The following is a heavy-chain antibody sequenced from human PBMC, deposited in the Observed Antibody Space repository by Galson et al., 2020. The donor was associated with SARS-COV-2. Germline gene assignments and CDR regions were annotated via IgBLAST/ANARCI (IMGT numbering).Heavy chain of an antibody. CDR2: IKQDGSEK. J-gene: IGHJ5*02. V-gene: IGHV3-7*01. CDR1: GFTFSSYW. CDR3: ARDYDDFFPRNWFDP. Sequence: GGSLRLSCAASGFTFSSYWMSWVRQAPGKGLEWVANIKQDGSEKYYVDSVKGRFTISRDNAKNSLYLQMNSLRAEDTAVYYCARDYDDFFPRNWFDPWGQGTLVTVSS. D-gene: IGHD3-3*01.